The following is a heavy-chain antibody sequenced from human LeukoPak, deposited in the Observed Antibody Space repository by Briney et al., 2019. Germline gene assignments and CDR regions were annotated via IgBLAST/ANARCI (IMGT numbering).Heavy chain of an antibody. J-gene: IGHJ3*02. D-gene: IGHD4-17*01. Sequence: SGTLSLTCTVSGGSISSYYWSWIRQPPGKGLEWIGYIYYSGSTNYNPSLKSRVTISVDTSKNQFSLKLSSVTAADTAVYYCARQGLDYGDYEQASDDAFDIWGQGTMVTVSS. CDR3: ARQGLDYGDYEQASDDAFDI. CDR2: IYYSGST. CDR1: GGSISSYY. V-gene: IGHV4-59*08.